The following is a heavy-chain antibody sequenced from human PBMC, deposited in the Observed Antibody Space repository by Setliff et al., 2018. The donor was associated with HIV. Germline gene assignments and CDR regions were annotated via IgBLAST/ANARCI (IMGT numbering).Heavy chain of an antibody. CDR3: ARGGRVDESRGYYYPLMY. CDR1: GYTFTSYP. CDR2: SNPSSRTT. V-gene: IGHV1-46*01. D-gene: IGHD3-22*01. Sequence: GASVKVSCKASGYTFTSYPMHWVRQAPGQGIEWMGMSNPSSRTTIYAQKFRGRMTLTKDKSTTTVYMELSSLRSDDTAVYYCARGGRVDESRGYYYPLMYWGQGTLVTVSS. J-gene: IGHJ4*02.